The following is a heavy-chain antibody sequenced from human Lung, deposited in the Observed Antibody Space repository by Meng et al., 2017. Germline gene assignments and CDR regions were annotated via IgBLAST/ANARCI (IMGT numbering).Heavy chain of an antibody. CDR3: ARGPTTMAHDFDY. V-gene: IGHV4-34*01. J-gene: IGHJ4*02. Sequence: VQLQQWGAGLLKPSETLSLTCVVSGGSFSDYYWSWIRQPPGKGLEWIGEINHSGSTNYNPSLESRATISVDTSQNNLSLKLSSVTAADSAVYYCARGPTTMAHDFDYWGQGTLVTV. CDR2: INHSGST. D-gene: IGHD4-11*01. CDR1: GGSFSDYY.